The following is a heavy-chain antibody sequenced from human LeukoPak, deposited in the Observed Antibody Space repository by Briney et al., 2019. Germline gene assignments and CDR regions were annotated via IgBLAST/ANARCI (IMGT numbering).Heavy chain of an antibody. Sequence: GRSLRLSCAASGFTFDDYAMHWVRQAPGKGLEWVSGISWNSGSIGYADSVKGRFTISRDNAKNSLYLQMNSLRAEDTALYYCAKGALVVPAAYIGDYYGMDVWGQGTTATVSS. CDR3: AKGALVVPAAYIGDYYGMDV. CDR2: ISWNSGSI. CDR1: GFTFDDYA. J-gene: IGHJ6*02. D-gene: IGHD2-2*01. V-gene: IGHV3-9*01.